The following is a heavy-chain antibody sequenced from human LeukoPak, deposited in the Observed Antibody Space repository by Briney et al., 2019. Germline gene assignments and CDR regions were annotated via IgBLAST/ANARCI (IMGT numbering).Heavy chain of an antibody. V-gene: IGHV6-1*01. CDR3: AREMDSGNYYYNWFDP. Sequence: SQTLSLTCAISGDSVSSNTATWNWIRQSPSRGLEWLGRTYYRSKWYSDYAISVKSRITINPDTSKNQFSLQLNSVTPEDTAVYYCAREMDSGNYYYNWFDPWGQGTLVTVSS. CDR1: GDSVSSNTAT. J-gene: IGHJ5*02. D-gene: IGHD3-10*01. CDR2: TYYRSKWYS.